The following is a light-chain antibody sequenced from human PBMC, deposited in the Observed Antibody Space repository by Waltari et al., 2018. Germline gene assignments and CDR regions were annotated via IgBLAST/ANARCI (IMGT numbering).Light chain of an antibody. V-gene: IGLV3-1*01. CDR1: DWGIRF. J-gene: IGLJ3*02. CDR2: QNG. CDR3: QAWDRGTWGV. Sequence: SYDLTQPPSVSVSPGQTASITCSGHDWGIRFVSWYQQKPGQSPILVIYQNGRRPSGIPVRFSGSNSGNTATLTISGTQAVDEADYYCQAWDRGTWGVFGGGTRLTVL.